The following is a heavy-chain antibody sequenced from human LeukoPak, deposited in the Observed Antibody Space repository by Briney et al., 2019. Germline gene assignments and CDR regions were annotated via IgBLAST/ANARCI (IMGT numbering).Heavy chain of an antibody. D-gene: IGHD7-27*01. CDR1: GGSISSDGYY. CDR2: IYDSGST. V-gene: IGHV4-31*11. CDR3: ARGTGPSYYFDY. Sequence: KPSETLSLTCAVSGGSISSDGYYWSWIRQHPGKGLEWIGYIYDSGSTYYNLSLKSRVTISVDTSENQFSLKLNSVTAADTAVYYCARGTGPSYYFDYWGQGTLVTVSS. J-gene: IGHJ4*02.